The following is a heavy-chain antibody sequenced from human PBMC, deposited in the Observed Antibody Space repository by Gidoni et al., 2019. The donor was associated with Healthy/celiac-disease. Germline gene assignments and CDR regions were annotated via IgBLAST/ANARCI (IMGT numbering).Heavy chain of an antibody. V-gene: IGHV1-8*01. CDR3: ARWRYCSSTSCYWFVGMDV. CDR1: GYTFTSYD. CDR2: MNPNSGNT. J-gene: IGHJ6*02. D-gene: IGHD2-2*01. Sequence: QVQLVQSGAEVKKPGASVKVSCKASGYTFTSYDINWVRQATGQGLEWMGWMNPNSGNTGYAQKFQGRVTMTRNTSISTAYMELSSLRSEDTAVYYCARWRYCSSTSCYWFVGMDVWGQGTTVTVSS.